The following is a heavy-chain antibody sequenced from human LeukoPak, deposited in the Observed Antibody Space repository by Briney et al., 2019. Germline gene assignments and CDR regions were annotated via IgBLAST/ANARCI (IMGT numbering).Heavy chain of an antibody. J-gene: IGHJ5*02. Sequence: SVKVSCKTSGGTFGSYVISWVRQAPGQGLDWMGGILPIFGTADYAQKFQGRVTITAYESTNTAYMELRSLTSEDTAVYYCARDRGGLDPWGQGTLVTVSS. CDR3: ARDRGGLDP. D-gene: IGHD4-17*01. V-gene: IGHV1-69*13. CDR1: GGTFGSYV. CDR2: ILPIFGTA.